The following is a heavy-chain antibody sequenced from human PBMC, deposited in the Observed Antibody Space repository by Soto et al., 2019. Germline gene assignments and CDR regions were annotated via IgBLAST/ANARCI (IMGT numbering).Heavy chain of an antibody. J-gene: IGHJ5*02. Sequence: PSETLSLTCAVYGGSFSGYYWSWIRQPPGKGLEWIGEINHSGSTNYNPSLKSRVTISVDTSKNQFSLKLSSVTAADTAVYYCARGGRKYYYDSSGYRGSRFWFDPWGQGTLVTVSS. CDR2: INHSGST. D-gene: IGHD3-22*01. V-gene: IGHV4-34*01. CDR1: GGSFSGYY. CDR3: ARGGRKYYYDSSGYRGSRFWFDP.